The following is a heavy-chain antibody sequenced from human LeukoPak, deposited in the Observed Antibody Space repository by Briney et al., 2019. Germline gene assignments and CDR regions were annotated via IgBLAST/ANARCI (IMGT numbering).Heavy chain of an antibody. Sequence: GESLKISCKGSGYSFTSYWIGWGRQMPGKGLGWIGINYPGDSDTRYRPSFQGQVNISADKSISTAYLQWSSLKASDTAMYYCARLRDGYKSPRGFDYWGQGTLVTVSS. J-gene: IGHJ4*02. CDR1: GYSFTSYW. CDR3: ARLRDGYKSPRGFDY. CDR2: NYPGDSDT. V-gene: IGHV5-51*01. D-gene: IGHD5-24*01.